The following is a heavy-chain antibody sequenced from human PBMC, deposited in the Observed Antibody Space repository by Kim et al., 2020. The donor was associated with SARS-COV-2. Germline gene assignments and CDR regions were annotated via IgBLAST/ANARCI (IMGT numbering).Heavy chain of an antibody. CDR3: AKEGGSAGNYYYGMDV. D-gene: IGHD5-12*01. V-gene: IGHV3-30*18. CDR2: ISYDGSNK. Sequence: GGSLRLSCAASGFTFSSYGMHWVRQAPGKGLEWVAVISYDGSNKYYADSVKGRFTISRDNSKNTLYLQMNSLRAEDTAVYYCAKEGGSAGNYYYGMDVWGQGTTVTVSS. CDR1: GFTFSSYG. J-gene: IGHJ6*02.